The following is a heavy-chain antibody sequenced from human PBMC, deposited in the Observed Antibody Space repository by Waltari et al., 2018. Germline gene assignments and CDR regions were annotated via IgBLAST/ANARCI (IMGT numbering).Heavy chain of an antibody. CDR1: GGTFSSYA. V-gene: IGHV1-69*01. CDR3: AIPYCSSTSCYTGDFDY. D-gene: IGHD2-2*02. CDR2: MIPIFGTA. Sequence: QVQLVQSGAEVKKPGSSVKVSCKASGGTFSSYAISWVRQAPGQGLEGMGGMIPIFGTANYAQKFQGRVTITADESTSTAYMELSSLRSEDTAVYYCAIPYCSSTSCYTGDFDYWGQGTLVTVSS. J-gene: IGHJ4*02.